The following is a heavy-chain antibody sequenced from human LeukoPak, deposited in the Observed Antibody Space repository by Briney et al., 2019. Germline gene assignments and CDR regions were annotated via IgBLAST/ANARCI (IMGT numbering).Heavy chain of an antibody. J-gene: IGHJ4*02. Sequence: GGSLRLSSAASGFTFSNFAMSWVRQTPGTGLAWLSAISPDGNYIYYADSVKGRFTTSRDNSKNTLYLQMTSLRVEDTAVYFCVSQRDHRVAVAGSFDNWGQGTLISVSP. D-gene: IGHD6-19*01. CDR3: VSQRDHRVAVAGSFDN. CDR2: ISPDGNYI. CDR1: GFTFSNFA. V-gene: IGHV3-23*01.